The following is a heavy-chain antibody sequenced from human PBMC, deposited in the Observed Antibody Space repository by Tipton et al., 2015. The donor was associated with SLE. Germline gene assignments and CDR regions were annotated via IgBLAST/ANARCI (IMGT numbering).Heavy chain of an antibody. D-gene: IGHD5-24*01. CDR3: ATTGEQMATIYDTFDI. CDR2: INDSGRI. CDR1: GGSVSSYY. Sequence: TLSLTCTVSGGSVSSYYWSWFRQPPGKGLEWIGYINDSGRISYNPSLKSRVTMSVDTSKNQFSLRLTSVTAADTAVYYCATTGEQMATIYDTFDIWGQGTMVNVSS. V-gene: IGHV4-59*02. J-gene: IGHJ3*02.